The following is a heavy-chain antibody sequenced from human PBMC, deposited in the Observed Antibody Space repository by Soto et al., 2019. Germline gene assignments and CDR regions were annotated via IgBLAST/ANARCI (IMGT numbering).Heavy chain of an antibody. CDR1: GYTLTELS. J-gene: IGHJ1*01. D-gene: IGHD6-13*01. V-gene: IGHV1-24*01. Sequence: ASVKVSCKVSGYTLTELSMHWVRQAPGKGLEWMGGFDPEDGETIYAQKFQGRVTMTEDTSTDTAYMELSSLRSEDTAVYYCASCFGAAARRPRLALWGQGTLVTVSS. CDR3: ASCFGAAARRPRLAL. CDR2: FDPEDGET.